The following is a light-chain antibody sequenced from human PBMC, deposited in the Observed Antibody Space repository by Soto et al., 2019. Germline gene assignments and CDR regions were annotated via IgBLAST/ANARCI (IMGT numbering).Light chain of an antibody. CDR2: WSS. V-gene: IGKV4-1*01. J-gene: IGKJ1*01. CDR3: QQYYTTPVT. Sequence: DIVLTQSRDSLAVSLGERATINCKSSQSLFYSSNKNYLAWYQQKPGQPPKLLIYWSSTRESGVPDRFSGSGSGTDFTLTISSLQAEDVAVYYCQQYYTTPVTFGQGTKVEIK. CDR1: QSLFYSSNKNY.